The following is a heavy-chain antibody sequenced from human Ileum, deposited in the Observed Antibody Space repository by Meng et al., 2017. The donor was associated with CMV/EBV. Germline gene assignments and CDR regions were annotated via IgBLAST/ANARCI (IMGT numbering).Heavy chain of an antibody. CDR2: IDGDGSYT. CDR1: GFTFSSCW. J-gene: IGHJ4*02. V-gene: IGHV3-74*01. Sequence: GGSLRLSCAASGFTFSSCWMHWVRQAPGKGLVWVSRIDGDGSYTNYADSVKGRFTISRDNAKSTLFLEMNSLRVEDTAVYYCARDAAYCDGGGCYSAYYFDYWGQGALVTVSS. CDR3: ARDAAYCDGGGCYSAYYFDY. D-gene: IGHD2-15*01.